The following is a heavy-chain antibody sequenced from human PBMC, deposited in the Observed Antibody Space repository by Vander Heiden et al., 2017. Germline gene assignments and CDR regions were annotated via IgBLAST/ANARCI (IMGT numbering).Heavy chain of an antibody. J-gene: IGHJ4*02. D-gene: IGHD3-3*01. Sequence: QVQLQQWGAGLLKPSEPLSLTCAVYGGSFSGYYWCSFRQPPGKGLEWIGEINHSGSTNYNPSLKSRVTISVDTSKNQFSLKLSSVTAADTAVYYCARGLWSGYFYYFDYWGQGTLVTVSS. CDR1: GGSFSGYY. V-gene: IGHV4-34*01. CDR3: ARGLWSGYFYYFDY. CDR2: INHSGST.